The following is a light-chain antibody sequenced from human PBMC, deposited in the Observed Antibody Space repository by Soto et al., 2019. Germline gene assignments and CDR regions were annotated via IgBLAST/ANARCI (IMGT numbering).Light chain of an antibody. CDR3: QHYGSSSGT. J-gene: IGKJ1*01. CDR1: QSVSSDS. Sequence: EIVLTQSPGTLSLSPGERATLSCRASQSVSSDSLAWYQHKPGQAPMLLFYGAASRATDIPDRFSGSGSGTDFTLTISRLEPEDFAVYYCQHYGSSSGTFGQGTKVEIK. V-gene: IGKV3-20*01. CDR2: GAA.